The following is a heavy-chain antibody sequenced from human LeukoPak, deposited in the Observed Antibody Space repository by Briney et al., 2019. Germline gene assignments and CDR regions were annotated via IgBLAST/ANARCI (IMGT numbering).Heavy chain of an antibody. CDR2: IYTSGST. V-gene: IGHV4-61*02. D-gene: IGHD2-21*02. J-gene: IGHJ3*02. Sequence: SQTLSLTCTVSGGSVSSGSYYWSWIRQPAGKGLEWIGRIYTSGSTNYSPSLKSRVTISVDKSKNQFSLKLSSVTAADTAIYYCARRRKVPAPRAGDAFDIWGQGTMVTVSS. CDR3: ARRRKVPAPRAGDAFDI. CDR1: GGSVSSGSYY.